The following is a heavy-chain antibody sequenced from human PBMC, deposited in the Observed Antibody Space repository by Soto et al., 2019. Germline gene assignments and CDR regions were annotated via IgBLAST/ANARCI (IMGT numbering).Heavy chain of an antibody. D-gene: IGHD3-22*01. CDR1: GGSFSGYY. CDR3: ARLYYYYDSSGYYFGAFDI. J-gene: IGHJ3*02. V-gene: IGHV4-34*01. CDR2: INHSGST. Sequence: QVQLQQWGAGLLKPSETLSLTCAVYGGSFSGYYWSWIRQPPGKGLEWIGEINHSGSTNYNPSLKSRVTISVDTSKNQFTLKLSSVTAADTSVYYSARLYYYYDSSGYYFGAFDIWGQGTMVTVSS.